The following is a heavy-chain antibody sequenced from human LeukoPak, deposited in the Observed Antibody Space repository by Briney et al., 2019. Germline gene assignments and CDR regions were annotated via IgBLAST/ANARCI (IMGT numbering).Heavy chain of an antibody. D-gene: IGHD1-26*01. V-gene: IGHV3-64*02. CDR1: GFSFRNYA. CDR2: INTDGRIT. J-gene: IGHJ4*02. Sequence: GGSLRLSCVASGFSFRNYAIPWVRQAPGKGLEYVSVINTDGRITYYADSVKGRFTISRDNSKNTVYLQMDSLRGEDMAVYYCTRDGGSFCDFDYWGQGALVTVSS. CDR3: TRDGGSFCDFDY.